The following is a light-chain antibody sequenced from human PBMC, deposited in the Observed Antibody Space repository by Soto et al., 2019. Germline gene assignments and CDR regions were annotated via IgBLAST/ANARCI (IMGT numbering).Light chain of an antibody. CDR2: EVN. CDR1: SSDVGSYTY. Sequence: QSALTQPASVSGSPRQWITISCTGASSDVGSYTYVSWYQQHPGKAPKLMIYEVNNRPSGVSNRFSGSKSGNTASLTISGLQAEDEADYYCSSYTSSSTLYVFGTGTKVTVL. CDR3: SSYTSSSTLYV. J-gene: IGLJ1*01. V-gene: IGLV2-14*01.